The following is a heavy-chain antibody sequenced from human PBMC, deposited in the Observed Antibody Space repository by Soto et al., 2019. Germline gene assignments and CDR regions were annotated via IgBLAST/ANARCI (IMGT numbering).Heavy chain of an antibody. Sequence: QVQLQESGPGLVKPSQTLALTCTVSGGSISSGGYYWSWIRQHTAKGLEWIGYIYHSGSTYYNPSLKSRVPISVDTSKNQFSLKLSSVTAADTAVYYCAREAPEYCGGDCYFHYYYGMDVWGQGTMVTVSS. CDR3: AREAPEYCGGDCYFHYYYGMDV. D-gene: IGHD2-21*02. V-gene: IGHV4-31*03. CDR2: IYHSGST. CDR1: GGSISSGGYY. J-gene: IGHJ6*02.